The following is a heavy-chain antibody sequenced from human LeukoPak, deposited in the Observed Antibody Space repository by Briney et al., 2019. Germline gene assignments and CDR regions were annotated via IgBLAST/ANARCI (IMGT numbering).Heavy chain of an antibody. D-gene: IGHD5-24*01. V-gene: IGHV3-53*05. CDR3: AKDMDGSTGY. CDR2: IYSDGST. CDR1: GFTVGTNY. J-gene: IGHJ4*02. Sequence: GGSLRLSCAASGFTVGTNYMSWVRQAPGKGLEWVSVIYSDGSTYNADSVKGRFTISRDNSKNSLYLQMNSLRAEDTALYYCAKDMDGSTGYWGQGTLVTVSS.